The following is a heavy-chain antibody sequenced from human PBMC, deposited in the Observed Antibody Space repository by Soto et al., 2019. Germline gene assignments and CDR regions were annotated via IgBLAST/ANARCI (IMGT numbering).Heavy chain of an antibody. CDR2: IYHSGAT. CDR1: GVSISSSNW. CDR3: ARAVGYCSCGSCHGLDY. Sequence: QVQLQESGPGLVRPSGTLALTCAVSGVSISSSNWWNWVRQPPGKGLEWIGEIYHSGATNYKPSLNSRVTRSVDKSKNQFSMKLSSVTAAETAVYYGARAVGYCSCGSCHGLDYWGQGTLVTVSS. D-gene: IGHD2-15*01. V-gene: IGHV4-4*02. J-gene: IGHJ4*02.